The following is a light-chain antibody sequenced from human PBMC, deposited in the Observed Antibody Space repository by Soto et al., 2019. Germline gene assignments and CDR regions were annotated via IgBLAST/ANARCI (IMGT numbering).Light chain of an antibody. CDR1: SRDIGTSPY. CDR3: TSYTTRNTRA. CDR2: DVN. J-gene: IGLJ2*01. Sequence: QSALTQPASMSGSPGQSITISCTGTSRDIGTSPYVSWYQQYPGKAPKCMIYDVNNRPSGVSYRFSGSKSGYTAYLTISGLQAEDEAVYYCTSYTTRNTRALGGGTKLTVL. V-gene: IGLV2-14*01.